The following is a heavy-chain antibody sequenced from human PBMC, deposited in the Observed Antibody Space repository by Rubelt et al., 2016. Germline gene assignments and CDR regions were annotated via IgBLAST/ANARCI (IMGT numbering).Heavy chain of an antibody. CDR2: IYFSGSS. CDR1: GGSISRFY. J-gene: IGHJ4*02. V-gene: IGHV4-59*01. Sequence: QVQLQESGPGLVKPSETLSLTCTVSGGSISRFYWSWFRQPPGKGLGWIGYIYFSGSSNYNPSLKSRLTISLHRNENHFSRKVSFGTAADTAVCYCAKELGYWSGTNCHGGTFDCWGQGTLVSVSS. CDR3: AKELGYWSGTNCHGGTFDC. D-gene: IGHD2-2*01.